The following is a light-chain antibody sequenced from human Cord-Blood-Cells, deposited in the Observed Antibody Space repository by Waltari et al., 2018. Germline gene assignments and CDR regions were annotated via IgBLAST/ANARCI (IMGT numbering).Light chain of an antibody. CDR2: DVS. CDR3: SSYTSSSTWV. CDR1: SSDVGCYNY. V-gene: IGLV2-14*01. J-gene: IGLJ3*02. Sequence: QSALTQPASVSGSPGQSITISCTGTSSDVGCYNYFPWYQQPPGKAPKPLIYDVSKRPSGVSNRFSGSKSGNTASLTISGLQAEDEADYYCSSYTSSSTWVFGGGTKLTVL.